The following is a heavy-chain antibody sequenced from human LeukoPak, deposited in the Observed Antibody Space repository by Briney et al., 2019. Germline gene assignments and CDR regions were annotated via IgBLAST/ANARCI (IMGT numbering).Heavy chain of an antibody. J-gene: IGHJ4*02. Sequence: GASVKVSCKASGYTFTSYGISWVRQAPGQGLEWMGWISAYNGNTNYAQELQGRVTMTTDTSTSTAYMELRSLRSDDTAVYYCARGRGYCSSTSCWYYFDYWGQGTLVTVSS. CDR2: ISAYNGNT. CDR1: GYTFTSYG. V-gene: IGHV1-18*01. CDR3: ARGRGYCSSTSCWYYFDY. D-gene: IGHD2-2*01.